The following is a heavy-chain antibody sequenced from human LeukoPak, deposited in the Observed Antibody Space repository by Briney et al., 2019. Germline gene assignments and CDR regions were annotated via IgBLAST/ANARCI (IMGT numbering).Heavy chain of an antibody. D-gene: IGHD5-18*01. V-gene: IGHV4-39*07. J-gene: IGHJ4*02. CDR3: ARDLTGGYSYGNSPFDY. Sequence: SETLSLTCTVSGGSISSSSYYWGWIRQPPGKGLEWIGSIYYSGSTYYNPSLKSRVTISVDRSKNQFSLKLSSVTAADTAVYYCARDLTGGYSYGNSPFDYWGQGTLVTVSS. CDR1: GGSISSSSYY. CDR2: IYYSGST.